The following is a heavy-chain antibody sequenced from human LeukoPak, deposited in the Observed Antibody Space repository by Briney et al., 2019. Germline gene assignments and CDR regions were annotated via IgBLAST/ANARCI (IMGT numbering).Heavy chain of an antibody. Sequence: GGSLRLSCTPSGFTFGDYAMTWVRQAPGQGLEWVSAISGSGGTTYYADSVRGRFTISRDNSKNTLDLQMNSLRAEDTALYYCAKGLINDWSALEYWGQGTLVTVSS. CDR1: GFTFGDYA. CDR3: AKGLINDWSALEY. V-gene: IGHV3-23*01. D-gene: IGHD3-9*01. CDR2: ISGSGGTT. J-gene: IGHJ4*02.